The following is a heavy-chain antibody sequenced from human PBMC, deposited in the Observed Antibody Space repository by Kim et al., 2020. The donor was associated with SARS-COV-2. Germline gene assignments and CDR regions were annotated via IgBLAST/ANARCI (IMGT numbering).Heavy chain of an antibody. Sequence: ASVKVSCKTSGYTFTSYAMNWVRQAPGQGLEWMGWINTNTGNPKYAQGFTGRFVFSLDTSVSTAYVQINSLKAEDTAVYYCARDGTIAVAGTFTDYWGQGTLVTVSS. D-gene: IGHD6-19*01. CDR3: ARDGTIAVAGTFTDY. CDR2: INTNTGNP. V-gene: IGHV7-4-1*02. J-gene: IGHJ4*02. CDR1: GYTFTSYA.